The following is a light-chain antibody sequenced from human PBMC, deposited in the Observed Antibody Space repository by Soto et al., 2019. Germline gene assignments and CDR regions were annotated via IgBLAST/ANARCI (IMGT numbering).Light chain of an antibody. Sequence: DIQMTQSPSTLSGSVGDIFPITCQASQNINNYLNWYQQKPGRAPKLLIYDASNLEAGVPSSLRGSASGTDFPFTISRLTPEDTATYYCQQYENLPTFGQGTRLEIK. J-gene: IGKJ5*01. CDR1: QNINNY. CDR2: DAS. V-gene: IGKV1-33*01. CDR3: QQYENLPT.